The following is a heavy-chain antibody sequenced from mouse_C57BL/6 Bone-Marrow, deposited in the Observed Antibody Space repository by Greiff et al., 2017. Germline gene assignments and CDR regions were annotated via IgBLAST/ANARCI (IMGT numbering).Heavy chain of an antibody. V-gene: IGHV1-4*01. J-gene: IGHJ3*01. CDR3: ARFLYDVGFAY. Sequence: VQLQESGAELARPGASVKMSCKASGYTFTSYTMHWVKQRPGQGLEWIGYINPSSGYTKYNQKFKDKATLTADKSSSTAYMQLSSLTSEDSAVYYGARFLYDVGFAYWGQGAMVTVSA. CDR1: GYTFTSYT. D-gene: IGHD2-12*01. CDR2: INPSSGYT.